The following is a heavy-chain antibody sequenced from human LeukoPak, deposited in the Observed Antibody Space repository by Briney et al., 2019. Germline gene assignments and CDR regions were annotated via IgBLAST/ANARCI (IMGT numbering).Heavy chain of an antibody. D-gene: IGHD4-17*01. Sequence: GGSLRLSCAASGFTFSSYGMHWVRQAPAKGLEWAAIISYDGSNKYYADSVKGRFTISRDNSKNTLYLQMNSLRAEDTAVYYCAKSTTVTQRGYFDYWGQGTLVTVSS. CDR3: AKSTTVTQRGYFDY. V-gene: IGHV3-30*18. CDR2: ISYDGSNK. CDR1: GFTFSSYG. J-gene: IGHJ4*02.